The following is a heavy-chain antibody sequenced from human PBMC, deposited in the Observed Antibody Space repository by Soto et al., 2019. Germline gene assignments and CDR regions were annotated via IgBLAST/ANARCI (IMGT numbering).Heavy chain of an antibody. CDR3: ARRITMIVVPYYYYGMDV. D-gene: IGHD3-22*01. CDR2: ISSSGSTI. Sequence: GGSLRLSCAASGFTFSDYYMSWIRQAPGKGLEWVSYISSSGSTIYYADSVKGRFTISRDNAKNSLYLQMNSLRAEDTAVYYCARRITMIVVPYYYYGMDVWGQGTTVTVSS. J-gene: IGHJ6*02. CDR1: GFTFSDYY. V-gene: IGHV3-11*01.